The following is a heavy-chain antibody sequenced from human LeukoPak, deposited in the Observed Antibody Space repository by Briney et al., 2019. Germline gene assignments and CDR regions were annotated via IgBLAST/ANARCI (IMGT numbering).Heavy chain of an antibody. V-gene: IGHV1-18*01. CDR2: ISAYNGNT. D-gene: IGHD3-10*01. J-gene: IGHJ4*02. Sequence: ASVKVSCKASGYTFTSYGISWVRQAPGQGLEWIGWISAYNGNTNYAQKLQGRVTMTTDTSTSTAYMELRSLRSDDTAVYYCARDPSVEGIWLGELLLDYWGQGTLVTVSS. CDR3: ARDPSVEGIWLGELLLDY. CDR1: GYTFTSYG.